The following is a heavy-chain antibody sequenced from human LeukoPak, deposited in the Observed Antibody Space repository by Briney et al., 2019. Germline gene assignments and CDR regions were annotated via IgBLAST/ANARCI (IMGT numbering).Heavy chain of an antibody. CDR3: VKDSPPRYSGSPPAY. Sequence: PGGSLRLSCAASGFTFSDPYMSWIRQAPGKGLEWISYISSRNSYINYADSVKGRFTISRDNAKNSLYLQMNSLRADDTAVYYCVKDSPPRYSGSPPAYWGQGTLVTVSS. CDR1: GFTFSDPY. V-gene: IGHV3-11*05. D-gene: IGHD1-26*01. J-gene: IGHJ4*02. CDR2: ISSRNSYI.